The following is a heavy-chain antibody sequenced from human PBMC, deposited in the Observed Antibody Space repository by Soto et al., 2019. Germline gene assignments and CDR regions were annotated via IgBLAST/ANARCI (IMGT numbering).Heavy chain of an antibody. CDR1: GGSFSGYY. CDR2: INHSGST. Sequence: ETLSLTCAVYGGSFSGYYWSWIRQPPGKGLEWIGEINHSGSTNYNPSLKSRVTISVDTSKNQFSLKLSSVTAADTAVYYCARGSGIVVVPAAIRTSIWFDPWGQGTLVTVSS. CDR3: ARGSGIVVVPAAIRTSIWFDP. V-gene: IGHV4-34*01. J-gene: IGHJ5*02. D-gene: IGHD2-2*02.